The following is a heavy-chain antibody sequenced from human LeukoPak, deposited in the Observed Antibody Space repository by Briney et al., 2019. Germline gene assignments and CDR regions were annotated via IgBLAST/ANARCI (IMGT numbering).Heavy chain of an antibody. CDR3: AKERSGGWPFDY. D-gene: IGHD6-19*01. Sequence: GGSLRLSCAASGFTFSSYAMSWARQAPGKGLEWVSGISGSGGTTYYAHSVKGRLTISRANSKTTLYLQMNSLRADDTALYYCAKERSGGWPFDYWGQGTLVTVSS. J-gene: IGHJ4*02. CDR1: GFTFSSYA. CDR2: ISGSGGTT. V-gene: IGHV3-23*01.